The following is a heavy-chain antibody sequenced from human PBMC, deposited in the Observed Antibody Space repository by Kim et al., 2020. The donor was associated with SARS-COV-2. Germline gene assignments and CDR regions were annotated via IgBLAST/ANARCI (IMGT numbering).Heavy chain of an antibody. D-gene: IGHD2-15*01. CDR2: DK. Sequence: DKYYVNSLESRFIISRDNAKSSLYLQMNSLSVEDTAVYFCARDPHRGALDYWGQRVLVTVSS. V-gene: IGHV3-7*01. CDR3: ARDPHRGALDY. J-gene: IGHJ4*02.